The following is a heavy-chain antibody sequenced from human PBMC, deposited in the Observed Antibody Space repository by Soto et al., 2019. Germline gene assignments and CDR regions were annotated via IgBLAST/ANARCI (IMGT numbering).Heavy chain of an antibody. CDR2: ISGSGGST. Sequence: EVQLLESGGGLVQPGGSLRLSCAASGFTFSSYAMSWVRQAPGKGLEWVSAISGSGGSTYYADSVKGRFTISRDNSKNTLYLQMNSLRAEDTAVYYCAKDELVDGRSKTRDFDYWGQGTLVTVSS. V-gene: IGHV3-23*01. D-gene: IGHD2-8*02. J-gene: IGHJ4*02. CDR3: AKDELVDGRSKTRDFDY. CDR1: GFTFSSYA.